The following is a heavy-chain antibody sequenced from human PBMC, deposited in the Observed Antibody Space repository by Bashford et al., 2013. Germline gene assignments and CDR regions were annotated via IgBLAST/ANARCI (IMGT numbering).Heavy chain of an antibody. Sequence: ASVKVSCKASGGTFNKYDIIWVRQAPGQGLEWMGWFSTSTRNTNFAQKFQDRVIMTSEASTKTVYMELRSLISDDTARYFCARRSGTYYYSLDYWGQGTLVTVSS. CDR2: FSTSTRNT. V-gene: IGHV1-18*01. CDR1: GGTFNKYD. D-gene: IGHD1-26*01. CDR3: ARRSGTYYYSLDY. J-gene: IGHJ4*02.